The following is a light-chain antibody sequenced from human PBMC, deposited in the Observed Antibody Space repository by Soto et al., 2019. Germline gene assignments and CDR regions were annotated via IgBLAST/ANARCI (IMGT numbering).Light chain of an antibody. J-gene: IGKJ1*01. CDR2: KVA. Sequence: DVVMTQSPLSLPVTLGQPASMSCRSSQSLVYSDGSAYLSWLQQRPGQSPRRLIDKVAKWDSGGPDRFSGSGSGTHFKLKISRVEAEDVGIYYCMHGTYWTFDQGTKVEIK. CDR1: QSLVYSDGSAY. V-gene: IGKV2D-30*01. CDR3: MHGTYWT.